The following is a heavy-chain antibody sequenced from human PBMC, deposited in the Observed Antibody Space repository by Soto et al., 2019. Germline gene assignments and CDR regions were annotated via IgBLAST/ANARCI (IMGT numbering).Heavy chain of an antibody. D-gene: IGHD6-13*01. Sequence: EVQLLESGGGLVQPGGSLRLSCAASGFTFSSYGINWVRQAPGKGLEWVSGISGSGDSTHYADSVKGRFIISRDNSKNTLYLQMNSLRAEDTAVYYCAKQAPYSNSWYEIDHWGQGTLVTVSS. CDR2: ISGSGDST. CDR3: AKQAPYSNSWYEIDH. V-gene: IGHV3-23*01. CDR1: GFTFSSYG. J-gene: IGHJ4*02.